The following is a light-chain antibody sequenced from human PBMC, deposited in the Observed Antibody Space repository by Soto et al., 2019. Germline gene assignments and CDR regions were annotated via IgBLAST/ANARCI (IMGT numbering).Light chain of an antibody. CDR1: SSDVGGYNF. J-gene: IGLJ1*01. CDR2: EVS. V-gene: IGLV2-14*03. Sequence: QSALTQPASVFGSPGQSITFSCTGTSSDVGGYNFVSWYQKHPGKAPKLMIYEVSSRPSGVSNRFSGSKSGNTASLTISGLQPEDEADYDCSSYTTSTTVVFGTGTKVTVL. CDR3: SSYTTSTTVV.